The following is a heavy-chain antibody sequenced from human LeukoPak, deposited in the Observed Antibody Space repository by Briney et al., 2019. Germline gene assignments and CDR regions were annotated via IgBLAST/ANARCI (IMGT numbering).Heavy chain of an antibody. CDR1: GGSISGSSYY. CDR3: ARAGYYYYGMDV. Sequence: SETLSLTCTVSGGSISGSSYYWGWIRQPPGKGLEWIGSIYYSGSTNYNPSLKSRVTISVDTSKNQFSLKLSSVTAADTAVYYCARAGYYYYGMDVWGQGTTVTVSS. J-gene: IGHJ6*02. CDR2: IYYSGST. V-gene: IGHV4-39*07.